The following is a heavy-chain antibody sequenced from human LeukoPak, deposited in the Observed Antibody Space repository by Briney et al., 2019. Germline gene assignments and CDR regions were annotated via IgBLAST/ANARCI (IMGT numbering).Heavy chain of an antibody. Sequence: GGSLRLSCAASGFTFSSYEMNWVRQAPGKGLEWVSYISSSGSTIYYVDSVKGRLTISRDNAKNSLYLQMNSLRAEDTAVYYCARDRGSSGPFDYWGQGTLVTVSS. CDR3: ARDRGSSGPFDY. J-gene: IGHJ4*02. V-gene: IGHV3-48*03. D-gene: IGHD6-19*01. CDR2: ISSSGSTI. CDR1: GFTFSSYE.